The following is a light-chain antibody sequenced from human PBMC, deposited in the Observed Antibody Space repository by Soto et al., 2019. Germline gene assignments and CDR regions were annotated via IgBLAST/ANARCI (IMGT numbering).Light chain of an antibody. CDR3: QQFNVYPLT. CDR2: AAS. V-gene: IGKV1-9*01. J-gene: IGKJ4*01. Sequence: DIQLTQSPSFLSASVGDRVTISCRASQGIRDFLAWYQQKPGKAPKLLIYAASTLQAGVPTRFSGFASGTEFTLTTNNLQPAHSATYYCQQFNVYPLTFGGGTKVEIK. CDR1: QGIRDF.